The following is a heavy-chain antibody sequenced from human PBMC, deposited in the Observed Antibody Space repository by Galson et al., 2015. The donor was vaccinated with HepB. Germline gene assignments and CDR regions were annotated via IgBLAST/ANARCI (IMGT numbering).Heavy chain of an antibody. J-gene: IGHJ3*02. D-gene: IGHD3-10*01. CDR3: ARVYAPGRTIPDAFDI. V-gene: IGHV3-11*01. CDR1: GFTFSDYY. CDR2: ISSSGSAV. Sequence: SLRLSCAASGFTFSDYYMSWIRQAPGKGLEWVSYISSSGSAVFYADSVKRRFTISRDNAKNTLFLQMNSLRAEDTAVYYCARVYAPGRTIPDAFDIWGQGTMVTVSS.